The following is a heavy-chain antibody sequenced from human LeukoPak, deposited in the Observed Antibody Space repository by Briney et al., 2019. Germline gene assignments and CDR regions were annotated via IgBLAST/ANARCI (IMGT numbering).Heavy chain of an antibody. CDR2: ISYDGSNK. V-gene: IGHV3-30*04. CDR1: GFTFSSYA. Sequence: PGRSLRLSCAASGFTFSSYAMHWVRQAPGKGLEWVAVISYDGSNKYYADSVKGRFTISRDNAKNTLYLQMNSLRAEDTAVYYCARAFYDYVWGSYRPIDYWGQGTLVTVSS. D-gene: IGHD3-16*02. J-gene: IGHJ4*02. CDR3: ARAFYDYVWGSYRPIDY.